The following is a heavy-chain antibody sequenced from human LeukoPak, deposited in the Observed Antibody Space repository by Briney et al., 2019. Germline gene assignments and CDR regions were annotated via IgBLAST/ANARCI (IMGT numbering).Heavy chain of an antibody. CDR3: ARGYWKPVGPNYFTE. Sequence: ASVKVSCKASGYTFTGYYMHWVRQAPGQGLEWMGWINPNSGGTNYAQKFQGRVTMTRDTSTSTAYMELRSLRSDDTAVYYCARGYWKPVGPNYFTEWAQGTLVTVS. D-gene: IGHD2/OR15-2a*01. CDR1: GYTFTGYY. CDR2: INPNSGGT. V-gene: IGHV1-2*02. J-gene: IGHJ4*02.